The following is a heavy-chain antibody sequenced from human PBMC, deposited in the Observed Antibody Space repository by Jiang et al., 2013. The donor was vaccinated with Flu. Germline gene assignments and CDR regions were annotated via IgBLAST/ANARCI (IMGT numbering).Heavy chain of an antibody. V-gene: IGHV5-10-1*01. CDR2: IDPSDSYT. D-gene: IGHD3-10*01. Sequence: QLVESGAEVKKPGESLKISCKGSGYSFTSYWITWVRQMPGKGLEWMGRIDPSDSYTNYSPSFQGHVTISADKSISTAYLQWSSLKASDTAMYYCARGRDYYGSGILDYYYYGMDVWGQGTTVTVSS. CDR3: ARGRDYYGSGILDYYYYGMDV. CDR1: GYSFTSYW. J-gene: IGHJ6*02.